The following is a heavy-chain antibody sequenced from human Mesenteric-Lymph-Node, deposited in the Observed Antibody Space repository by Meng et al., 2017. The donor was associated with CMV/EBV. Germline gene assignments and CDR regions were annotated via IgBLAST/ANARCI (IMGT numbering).Heavy chain of an antibody. J-gene: IGHJ3*02. CDR2: IHYSGST. V-gene: IGHV4-59*11. Sequence: SETLSLTCTVSGGSISSHYWSWIRQSPGKGLEWIGYIHYSGSTSYNPSLKSRVTISVDTSKNQFSLKLSSVTAADTAVYYCARDRATTGIWGQGTMVTVSS. D-gene: IGHD4-17*01. CDR3: ARDRATTGI. CDR1: GGSISSHY.